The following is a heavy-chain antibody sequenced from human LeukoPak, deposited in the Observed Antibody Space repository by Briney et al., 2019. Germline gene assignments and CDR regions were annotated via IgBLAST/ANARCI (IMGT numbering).Heavy chain of an antibody. V-gene: IGHV4-59*01. J-gene: IGHJ4*02. CDR1: GGSISSYY. CDR2: IYYSGST. CDR3: GRSSSSWYDY. Sequence: PSETLSLTCTVSGGSISSYYWAWIRQPPGKGLEWIGYIYYSGSTNYNPSLKSRVTISVDTSKNQLSLKLSSVTAADTAVYYCGRSSSSWYDYWGQGTLVTVSS. D-gene: IGHD6-13*01.